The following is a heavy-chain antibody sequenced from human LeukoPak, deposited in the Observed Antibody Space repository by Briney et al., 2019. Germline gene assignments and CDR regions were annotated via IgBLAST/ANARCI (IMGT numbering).Heavy chain of an antibody. Sequence: ASVKVSCKASGYTFTSYYMHWVRQAPGQGLEWMGIINPSGGSTSYAQKFQGRVTMTRDTSTSTVYMELSSLRSEDTAVYYCARDPTGIAAADALGGYWGQGTLVTVS. J-gene: IGHJ4*02. CDR3: ARDPTGIAAADALGGY. V-gene: IGHV1-46*01. CDR2: INPSGGST. CDR1: GYTFTSYY. D-gene: IGHD6-13*01.